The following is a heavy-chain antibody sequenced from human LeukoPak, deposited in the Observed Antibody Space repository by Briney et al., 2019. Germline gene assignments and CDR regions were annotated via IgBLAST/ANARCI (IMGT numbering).Heavy chain of an antibody. CDR3: ARDLYYYDSSGYLLDY. D-gene: IGHD3-22*01. J-gene: IGHJ4*02. CDR2: ISYDGSNK. CDR1: GFTFSSYA. V-gene: IGHV3-30-3*01. Sequence: PGGSLRLSCAASGFTFSSYAMHWVRQAPGKGLEWVAVISYDGSNKYYADSVKGRFTISRDNSKNTLYLQTNSLRAEDTAVYYCARDLYYYDSSGYLLDYWGQGTLVTVSS.